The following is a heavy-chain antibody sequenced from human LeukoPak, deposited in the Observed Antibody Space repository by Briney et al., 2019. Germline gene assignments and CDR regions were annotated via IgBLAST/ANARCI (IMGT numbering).Heavy chain of an antibody. CDR1: GFTFTSSA. Sequence: ASVKVSCKASGFTFTSSAMQWVRQARGQRLEWIGWIVVGSGNTNYAQKFQGRVTITRDTSISTAYMELSRLRSDDTAVYYCARGSSGYCFDYWGQGTLVTVSS. J-gene: IGHJ4*02. CDR2: IVVGSGNT. V-gene: IGHV1-58*02. CDR3: ARGSSGYCFDY. D-gene: IGHD3-22*01.